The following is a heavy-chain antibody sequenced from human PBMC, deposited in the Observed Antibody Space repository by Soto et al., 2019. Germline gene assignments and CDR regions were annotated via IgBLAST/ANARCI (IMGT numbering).Heavy chain of an antibody. V-gene: IGHV1-24*01. CDR1: RYTLTELS. CDR3: ATPLYSSSFYYYYGMDV. CDR2: FDPEDGET. J-gene: IGHJ6*02. D-gene: IGHD6-6*01. Sequence: GASVKVSCKVSRYTLTELSMHWVRQAPGKGLEWMGGFDPEDGETIYAQKFQGRVTMTEDTSTDTAYMELSSLRSEDTAVYYCATPLYSSSFYYYYGMDVWGQGTTVTVSS.